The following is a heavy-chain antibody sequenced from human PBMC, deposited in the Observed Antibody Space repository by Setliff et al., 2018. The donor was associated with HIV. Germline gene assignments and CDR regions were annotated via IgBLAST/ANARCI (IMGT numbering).Heavy chain of an antibody. Sequence: PGESLKISCHLSGYSFADFWIGWVRQMPGKGLGWVGFIYPGDSDSRYSPSFRGQVTISADKSTTTAYLDWASLKASDTAMYYCVRYIGAAAGYIDHWGQGTLITVSS. CDR3: VRYIGAAAGYIDH. CDR2: IYPGDSDS. CDR1: GYSFADFW. J-gene: IGHJ4*02. D-gene: IGHD6-25*01. V-gene: IGHV5-51*01.